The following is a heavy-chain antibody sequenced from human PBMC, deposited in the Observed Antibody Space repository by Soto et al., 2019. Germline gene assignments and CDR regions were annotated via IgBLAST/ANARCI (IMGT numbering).Heavy chain of an antibody. CDR2: IYHSGSI. V-gene: IGHV4-30-2*01. J-gene: IGHJ4*02. CDR3: ARVPDY. Sequence: QLQLQESGSGLVKPSQTLSLTCAVSGGAISSGGYSWSWIRQPPGKGLEGIGYIYHSGSIYYNTSLKSRVTISVDRSQNQFSLKLSSVTAADTPVYYCARVPDYWGQGTLVTVSS. CDR1: GGAISSGGYS.